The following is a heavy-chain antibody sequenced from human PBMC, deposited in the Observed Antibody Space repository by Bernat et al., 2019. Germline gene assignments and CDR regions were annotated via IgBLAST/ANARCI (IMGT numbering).Heavy chain of an antibody. J-gene: IGHJ6*02. CDR3: VLWPRSYYYYGMDV. D-gene: IGHD3-10*01. V-gene: IGHV3-15*07. Sequence: EVQLVESGGGLVNPGGSLRLSCAASGFTFSNAWMNWVRQAPGKGLEWVGRIKSKTDGGTTDYAAPVKGRFTISRDDTKNTLYLQMNSLKTEDTAVYYCVLWPRSYYYYGMDVWGQGTTVTVSS. CDR2: IKSKTDGGTT. CDR1: GFTFSNAW.